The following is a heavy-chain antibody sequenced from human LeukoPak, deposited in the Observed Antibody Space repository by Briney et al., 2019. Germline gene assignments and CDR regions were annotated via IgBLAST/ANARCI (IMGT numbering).Heavy chain of an antibody. V-gene: IGHV3-30*02. CDR3: ARARLGYCSGGSCYSFSY. CDR1: GFTFSSYG. J-gene: IGHJ4*02. D-gene: IGHD2-15*01. CDR2: IRYDGRNK. Sequence: GGSLRLSCAASGFTFSSYGMHWVRQAPGKGLEWVAFIRYDGRNKYYADSVKGRFTISRDDSKNTLYLQMNSLRAEDTAVFYCARARLGYCSGGSCYSFSYWGQGTLVTVSS.